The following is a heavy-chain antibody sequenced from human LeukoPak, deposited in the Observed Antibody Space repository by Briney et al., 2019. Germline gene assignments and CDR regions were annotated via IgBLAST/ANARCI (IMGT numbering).Heavy chain of an antibody. Sequence: PSETLSLTCAVYGGSFSGYYWSWIRQPPGKGLEWIGSIYYSGSTYYNPSLKSRVTISVDTSKNQFSLKLSSVTAADTAVYYCARHPAMVRGVIITTPGNVDYWGQGTLVTVSS. CDR3: ARHPAMVRGVIITTPGNVDY. D-gene: IGHD3-10*01. CDR2: IYYSGST. V-gene: IGHV4-34*01. J-gene: IGHJ4*02. CDR1: GGSFSGYY.